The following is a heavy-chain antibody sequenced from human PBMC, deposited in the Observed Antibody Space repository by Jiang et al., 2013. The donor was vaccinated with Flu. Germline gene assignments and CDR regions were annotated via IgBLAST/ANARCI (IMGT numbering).Heavy chain of an antibody. J-gene: IGHJ2*01. CDR2: IIPIFGTA. Sequence: EVKKPGSSVKVSCKASGGTFSSYAISWVRQAPGQGLEWMGGIIPIFGTANYAQKFQGRVTITADESTSTAYMELSSLRSEDTAVYYCAHGRTVTKNWYFDLWGRGTLVTVSS. CDR3: AHGRTVTKNWYFDL. V-gene: IGHV1-69*01. CDR1: GGTFSSYA. D-gene: IGHD4-17*01.